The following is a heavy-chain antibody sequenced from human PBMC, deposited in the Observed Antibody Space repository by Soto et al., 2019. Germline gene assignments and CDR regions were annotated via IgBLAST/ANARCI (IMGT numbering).Heavy chain of an antibody. D-gene: IGHD3-3*01. V-gene: IGHV1-18*01. CDR1: GYTFTSYG. Sequence: QVQLVQSGAEVKKPGASVKVSCKASGYTFTSYGISWVRQAPGQGLEWMGWISAYNGNTNYAQKLQGRVTMTTDTSTSTAYMELRSLRSDDTAVYYCARARPTKTQFSPNGMEVWGQGNTVTVSS. CDR3: ARARPTKTQFSPNGMEV. CDR2: ISAYNGNT. J-gene: IGHJ6*02.